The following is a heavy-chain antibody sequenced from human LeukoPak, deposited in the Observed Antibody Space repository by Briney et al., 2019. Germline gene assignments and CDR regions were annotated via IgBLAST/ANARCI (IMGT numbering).Heavy chain of an antibody. CDR3: ARQRRRSGWWDY. CDR1: GGSVTSYY. D-gene: IGHD6-19*01. V-gene: IGHV4-59*02. Sequence: KPSETLSLTCTVSGGSVTSYYWSWIRQPRGRGLEWIGYIYYNGSPDYNPSLKSRVTISVDTSRNQFSLKLRSVTAADTAVYYCARQRRRSGWWDYWGQGTLVSVSS. J-gene: IGHJ4*02. CDR2: IYYNGSP.